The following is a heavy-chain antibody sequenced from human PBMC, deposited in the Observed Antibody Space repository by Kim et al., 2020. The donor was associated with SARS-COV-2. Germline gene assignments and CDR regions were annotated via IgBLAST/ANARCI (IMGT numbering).Heavy chain of an antibody. CDR1: GFTFSTYG. J-gene: IGHJ6*02. V-gene: IGHV3-30*18. CDR2: SSYDGTVK. CDR3: AKSSSPGTIFGVLILVPPGMDV. D-gene: IGHD3-3*01. Sequence: GGSLRLSCAASGFTFSTYGMHWVRQAPGKGLEWVAVSSYDGTVKYYADSVKGRFTISRDNSKNTLYLQMNSLRTEDTAVYYCAKSSSPGTIFGVLILVPPGMDVWGQGTTVTVSS.